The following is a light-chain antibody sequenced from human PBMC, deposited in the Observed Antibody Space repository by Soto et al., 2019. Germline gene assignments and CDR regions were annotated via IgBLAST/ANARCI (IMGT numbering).Light chain of an antibody. J-gene: IGLJ2*01. Sequence: QTVVTQPPSASGTPGQRVTISCSGSGSSIGTNTVNWYRQLPGTAPKLLIYGNNQRPSGAPDRFSGSKSGTSASLAISGLQSEDEADYYCAAWDGSLNNVLFGGGTKLTVL. CDR2: GNN. CDR1: GSSIGTNT. CDR3: AAWDGSLNNVL. V-gene: IGLV1-44*01.